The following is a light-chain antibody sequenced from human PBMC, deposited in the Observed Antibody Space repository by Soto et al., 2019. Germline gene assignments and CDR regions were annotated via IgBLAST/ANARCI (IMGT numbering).Light chain of an antibody. CDR1: QGISSS. Sequence: AIRMTQSPSSLSASTGDRVTITCRASQGISSSLAWYQQKPGKAPKLLIYAASTLQSGVPSRFSGSGSGTDFTLTISCLQSEDFATYYCQQYYSYLTFGGGTKVEIK. CDR3: QQYYSYLT. V-gene: IGKV1-8*01. J-gene: IGKJ4*01. CDR2: AAS.